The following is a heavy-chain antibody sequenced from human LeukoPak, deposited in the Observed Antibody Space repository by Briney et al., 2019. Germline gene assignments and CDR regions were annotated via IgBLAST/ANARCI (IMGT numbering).Heavy chain of an antibody. V-gene: IGHV3-23*01. Sequence: GGSLRLSCAASGFTFSSYAMSWVRQAPGKGLEWVSAISGSGGSTYYADSVKGRFTISRDNSKNILYLQTSSLRDEDTALYYCTTPGYCSGGRCSDRFLSLRGHIHWGPGTVVTVSS. CDR3: TTPGYCSGGRCSDRFLSLRGHIH. CDR1: GFTFSSYA. J-gene: IGHJ4*02. CDR2: ISGSGGST. D-gene: IGHD2-15*01.